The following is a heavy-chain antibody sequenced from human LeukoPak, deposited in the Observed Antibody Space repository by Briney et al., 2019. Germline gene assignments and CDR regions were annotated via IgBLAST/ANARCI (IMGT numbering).Heavy chain of an antibody. CDR2: IYYSGST. D-gene: IGHD2-15*01. J-gene: IGHJ4*02. CDR1: GGSISSGGYY. V-gene: IGHV4-31*03. CDR3: ASMGPCSGGSCYLGKKTIDY. Sequence: PSQTLSLTCTVSGGSISSGGYYWSWIRQHPGKGLEWIGYIYYSGSTYYNPSLKSRVTISVDTSKNQFSLKLSSVTAADTAVYYCASMGPCSGGSCYLGKKTIDYWGQGTLVTVSS.